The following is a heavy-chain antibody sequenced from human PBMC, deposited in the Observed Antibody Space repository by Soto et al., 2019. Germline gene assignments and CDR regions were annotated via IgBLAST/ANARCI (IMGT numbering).Heavy chain of an antibody. Sequence: GGSLRLSCAASGFTFISYAMSWVLQAPWKGLEWVSAISGSGGSTYYADSVKGRFTISRDNSKNTQYLQMSSLRADDTAVYYCVKGEYYYDSSGYYPFDYWGQGTLVTVSS. CDR2: ISGSGGST. D-gene: IGHD3-22*01. V-gene: IGHV3-23*01. J-gene: IGHJ4*02. CDR1: GFTFISYA. CDR3: VKGEYYYDSSGYYPFDY.